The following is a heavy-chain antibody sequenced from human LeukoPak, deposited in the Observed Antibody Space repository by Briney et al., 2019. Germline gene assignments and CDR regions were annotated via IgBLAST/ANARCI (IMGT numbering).Heavy chain of an antibody. Sequence: GGSLRLSCAASGFTVSSNYMSWVRQAPGKGLEWVSVIYSGGSTYYADSVKGRFTISRDNSKNTLYLQMNSLRAEDTAVYYCARVSRQGSGWFLSYWGQGTLVTVSS. CDR1: GFTVSSNY. V-gene: IGHV3-53*01. CDR3: ARVSRQGSGWFLSY. D-gene: IGHD2-15*01. CDR2: IYSGGST. J-gene: IGHJ4*02.